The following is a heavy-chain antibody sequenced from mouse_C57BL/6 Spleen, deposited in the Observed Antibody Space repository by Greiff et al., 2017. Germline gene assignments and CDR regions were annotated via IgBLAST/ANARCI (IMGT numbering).Heavy chain of an antibody. D-gene: IGHD3-2*02. V-gene: IGHV5-6*01. CDR2: ISSGGSYT. CDR1: GFTFSSYG. Sequence: EVHLVESGGDLVKPGGSLKLSCAASGFTFSSYGMSWVRQTPDKRLEWVATISSGGSYTYYPDSVKGRFTIARDNAKNTLYLQMSSLKSEDTAMYYCARQGTAQAYFDYWGQGTTLTVSS. CDR3: ARQGTAQAYFDY. J-gene: IGHJ2*01.